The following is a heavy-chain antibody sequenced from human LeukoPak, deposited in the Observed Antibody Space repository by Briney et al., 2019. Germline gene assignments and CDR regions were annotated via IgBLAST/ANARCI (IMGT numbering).Heavy chain of an antibody. CDR3: ARGKRLVTTSYYFDS. J-gene: IGHJ4*02. CDR2: ISYDGSNE. CDR1: GFSFSNYA. D-gene: IGHD4-17*01. Sequence: GGSLRLSCAASGFSFSNYAVLWVRQAPGKGLEWVALISYDGSNEYYADSVRDRFTFSRDNSKNTLYLQMNSLRAEDTAFYYCARGKRLVTTSYYFDSWGQGTLVTVS. V-gene: IGHV3-30*01.